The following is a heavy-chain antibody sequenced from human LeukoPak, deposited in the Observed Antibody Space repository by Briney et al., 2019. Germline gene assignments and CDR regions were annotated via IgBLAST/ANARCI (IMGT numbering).Heavy chain of an antibody. J-gene: IGHJ6*03. CDR2: INHSGST. Sequence: GSLRLSCAASGFTVSSNYMSWIRQPPGKGLEWIGEINHSGSTNYNPSLKSRVTISVDTSKNQFSLKLSPVTAADTAVYYCARDKAEQQLVAYYYYYYMDVWGKGTTVTVSS. CDR3: ARDKAEQQLVAYYYYYYMDV. D-gene: IGHD6-13*01. CDR1: GFTVSSNY. V-gene: IGHV4-34*01.